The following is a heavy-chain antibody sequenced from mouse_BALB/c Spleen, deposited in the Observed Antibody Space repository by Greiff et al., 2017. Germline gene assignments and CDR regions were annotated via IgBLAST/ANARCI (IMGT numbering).Heavy chain of an antibody. D-gene: IGHD2-14*01. CDR3: ARHEVRPDD. Sequence: EVKVVESGGDLVKPGGSLKLSCAASGFTFSSYGMSWVRQTPDKRLEWVATISSGGSYTYYPDSVKGRFTISRDNAKNTLYLQMSSLKSEDTAMYYCARHEVRPDDWGQGTTLTVSS. J-gene: IGHJ2*01. CDR1: GFTFSSYG. V-gene: IGHV5-6*01. CDR2: ISSGGSYT.